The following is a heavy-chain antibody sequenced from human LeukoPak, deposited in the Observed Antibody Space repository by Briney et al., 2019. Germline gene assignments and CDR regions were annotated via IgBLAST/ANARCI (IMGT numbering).Heavy chain of an antibody. CDR1: GGTFSSHA. CDR2: IIPIFGTT. V-gene: IGHV1-69*05. Sequence: GASVKVSCKASGGTFSSHAISWGRQAPGQGLEWGGGIIPIFGTTNYAQKFQGRVTITTDESTSTGYMELRSLRSDDTAVYYCARGDSGYDYGFDNWGQGTLVTVSS. J-gene: IGHJ4*02. D-gene: IGHD5-12*01. CDR3: ARGDSGYDYGFDN.